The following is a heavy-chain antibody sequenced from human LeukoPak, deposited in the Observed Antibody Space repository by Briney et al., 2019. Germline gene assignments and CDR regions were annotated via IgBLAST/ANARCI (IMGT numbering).Heavy chain of an antibody. V-gene: IGHV3-23*01. CDR3: AKVVAGNIDCYFDY. CDR2: ISGTGGST. D-gene: IGHD2-21*02. CDR1: GFTFSNYA. Sequence: GGSLRLSCAASGFTFSNYAMSWVRQAPGKGLEWVAGISGTGGSTHYADSVKGRFTISRDNSKNTVYLQMRNLGVEHTAVYYCAKVVAGNIDCYFDYWGQGILVAVSS. J-gene: IGHJ4*02.